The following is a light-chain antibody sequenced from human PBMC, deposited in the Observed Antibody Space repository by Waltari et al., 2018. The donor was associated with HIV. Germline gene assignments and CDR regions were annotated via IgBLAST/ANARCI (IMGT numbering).Light chain of an antibody. V-gene: IGLV1-47*01. Sequence: QSVLTQPPSTSGTPGQRVTLPRSGSSSNTGSNFVYWYQQVPGTAPKLLISRKSQRPSGVPDRFSGSKSGTSASLAISGLRAEDEADYYCAAWDDSLSGGVFGGGTKLTVL. CDR1: SSNTGSNF. CDR2: RKS. CDR3: AAWDDSLSGGV. J-gene: IGLJ2*01.